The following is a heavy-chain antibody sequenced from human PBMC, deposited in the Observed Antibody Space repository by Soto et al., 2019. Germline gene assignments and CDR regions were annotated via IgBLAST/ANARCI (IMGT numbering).Heavy chain of an antibody. Sequence: ASVKVSCKASGYTFTSYGISWVRQAPGQGLEWMGWISAYNGNTNYAQKLQGRVTMTTDTSTSTAYMELRSLRSDDTAVYYCARGATHVLLWFGELLYGMDVWGQGTKVTSP. D-gene: IGHD3-10*01. CDR2: ISAYNGNT. V-gene: IGHV1-18*01. CDR1: GYTFTSYG. J-gene: IGHJ6*02. CDR3: ARGATHVLLWFGELLYGMDV.